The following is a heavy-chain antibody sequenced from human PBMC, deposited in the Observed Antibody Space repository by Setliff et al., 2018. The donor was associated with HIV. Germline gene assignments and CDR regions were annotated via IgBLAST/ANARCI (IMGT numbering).Heavy chain of an antibody. CDR1: GGSFSGFY. V-gene: IGHV4-34*01. CDR2: INHSGST. J-gene: IGHJ4*02. Sequence: ASETLSLTCAVYGGSFSGFYWTWIRQPPGKGLEWIGEINHSGSTYYNPSLESRVTISVDTSKNQFSLKLSSVTAADTAVYYCARGRSFDSWGPGALVTVSS. CDR3: ARGRSFDS.